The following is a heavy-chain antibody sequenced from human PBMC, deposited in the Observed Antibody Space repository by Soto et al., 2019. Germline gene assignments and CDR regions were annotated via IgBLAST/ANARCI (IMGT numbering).Heavy chain of an antibody. J-gene: IGHJ2*01. Sequence: SETLSLTCAVYGGSFSGYYWSWIRQPPGKGLEWIGEINHSGSTNYNPSLKSRVTISLDTSKNQFSLKLRSVTAADSAVYYCARRYLDFWSGPLAYWYFDLWGRGTLVTVSS. V-gene: IGHV4-34*01. CDR1: GGSFSGYY. D-gene: IGHD3-3*01. CDR3: ARRYLDFWSGPLAYWYFDL. CDR2: INHSGST.